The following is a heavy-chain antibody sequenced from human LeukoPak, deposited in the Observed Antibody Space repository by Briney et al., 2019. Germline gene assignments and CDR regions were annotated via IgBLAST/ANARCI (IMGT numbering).Heavy chain of an antibody. J-gene: IGHJ3*02. D-gene: IGHD3-10*01. V-gene: IGHV4-59*01. CDR1: GDSISGFY. Sequence: SEALSLTCTVSGDSISGFYWSWLRQPPGKGLEWIAYIYYSGSTNYNPSLKSRVTILIETSKNQFSLNLRSVTAADTAVYYCARGGARGSSAFDIWGQGTMVTVSS. CDR3: ARGGARGSSAFDI. CDR2: IYYSGST.